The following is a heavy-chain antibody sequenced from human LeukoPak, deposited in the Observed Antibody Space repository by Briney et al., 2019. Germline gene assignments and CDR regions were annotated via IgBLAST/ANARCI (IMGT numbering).Heavy chain of an antibody. CDR1: GFTFSNYW. CDR2: LNTDGSTT. V-gene: IGHV3-74*01. J-gene: IGHJ4*02. CDR3: ARVASGGPIDY. D-gene: IGHD4-23*01. Sequence: GGSLRLSCAASGFTFSNYWMHWVRHAPGKGLVWVSRLNTDGSTTSYADSVKGRFTISRDNAKNTLYLQMNSLRAEDTAVYYCARVASGGPIDYGGQGTLVTVSS.